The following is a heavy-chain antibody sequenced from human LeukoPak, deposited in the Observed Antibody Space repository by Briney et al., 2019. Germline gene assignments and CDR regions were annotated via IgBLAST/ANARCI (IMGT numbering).Heavy chain of an antibody. J-gene: IGHJ3*01. Sequence: GGSLRLSCAASGFPFGDFAMTWVRQVPGGGLQWVSTISRSGQNTYYADSVKGRFTISRDDYKGMLYLQMNSLRAEDTAMYYCVKDDYGSIPGCVIDALVVWGQGIVVTVSS. V-gene: IGHV3-23*01. D-gene: IGHD4-17*01. CDR2: ISRSGQNT. CDR3: VKDDYGSIPGCVIDALVV. CDR1: GFPFGDFA.